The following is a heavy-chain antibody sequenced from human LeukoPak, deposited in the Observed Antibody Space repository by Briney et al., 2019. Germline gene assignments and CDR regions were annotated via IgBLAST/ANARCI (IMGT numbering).Heavy chain of an antibody. CDR2: IIPIFGTA. V-gene: IGHV1-69*05. CDR1: GGTFSSYA. D-gene: IGHD5-12*01. Sequence: SVKVSCKASGGTFSSYAINWVRQAPGQGLEWMGGIIPIFGTANYAQKFQGRVTITTDESTSTAYMELSSLRSEDTAVYYCASGINIVATSPTDYWGQGTLVTVSS. J-gene: IGHJ4*02. CDR3: ASGINIVATSPTDY.